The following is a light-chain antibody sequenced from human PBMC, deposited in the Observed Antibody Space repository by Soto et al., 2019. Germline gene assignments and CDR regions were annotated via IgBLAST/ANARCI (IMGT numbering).Light chain of an antibody. CDR2: AAS. Sequence: IWMPQSPSLLSASTGDRVTISCLMSQGISSYLAWYQQKPGKAPELLIYAASTLQSGVPSRFSGSGSGTDFTLTISCLQSEDFATYYCQQYYSCPPAFGQGTKVDIK. J-gene: IGKJ1*01. CDR1: QGISSY. V-gene: IGKV1D-8*01. CDR3: QQYYSCPPA.